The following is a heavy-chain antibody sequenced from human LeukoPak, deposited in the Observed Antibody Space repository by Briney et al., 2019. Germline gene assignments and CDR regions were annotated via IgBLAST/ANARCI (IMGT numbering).Heavy chain of an antibody. J-gene: IGHJ6*04. V-gene: IGHV3-15*01. CDR3: IAHFPYFYGFDV. CDR2: IKSEGEGATT. Sequence: GGSLRLSCAASGFTFSSYWMNWVRQAPGKGLEWLGHIKSEGEGATTDYAAPAKGRFAISRDDSKNMIYLQMSSLKIDDTAIYYCIAHFPYFYGFDVWGKGTTVTVSS. CDR1: GFTFSSYW. D-gene: IGHD3-3*02.